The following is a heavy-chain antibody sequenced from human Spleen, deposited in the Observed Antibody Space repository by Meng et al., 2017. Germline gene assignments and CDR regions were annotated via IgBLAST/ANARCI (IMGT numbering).Heavy chain of an antibody. Sequence: QVQLVHSGAEVKKPGASVKISCKASGYTFTSYYMHWVRQAPGQGLEWMGILNPSVGSTTYAQKFEGRVTMTRATSTSTVYLEVSSLTSEDTAVYYCVRELRDTLYFDYWGQGTLVTVSS. CDR1: GYTFTSYY. V-gene: IGHV1-46*03. CDR3: VRELRDTLYFDY. CDR2: LNPSVGST. J-gene: IGHJ4*02. D-gene: IGHD5-24*01.